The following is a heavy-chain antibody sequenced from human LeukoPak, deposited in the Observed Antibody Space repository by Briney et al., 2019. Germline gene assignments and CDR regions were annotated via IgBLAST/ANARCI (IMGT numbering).Heavy chain of an antibody. CDR3: ARVGSSGWYRYYYYYMDV. Sequence: SETLSLTCVLYGGSSTNYFWSWIRQPPGKGLEWIGEINRSASTNYNPSLKSRVTISVDTSKNQFSLKLSSVTAADTAVYYCARVGSSGWYRYYYYYMDVWGKGTTVTVSS. CDR2: INRSAST. V-gene: IGHV4-34*01. D-gene: IGHD6-19*01. J-gene: IGHJ6*03. CDR1: GGSSTNYF.